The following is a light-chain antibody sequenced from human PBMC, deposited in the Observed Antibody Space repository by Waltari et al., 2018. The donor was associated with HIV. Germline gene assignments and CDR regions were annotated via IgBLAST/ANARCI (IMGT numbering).Light chain of an antibody. V-gene: IGLV2-14*01. Sequence: QSALTQPASVSGSPGQSINISCSGIDTNIYYQNFFSWYQQHPGKPPRLVLFGVSHRPSGLSPRFSGIMSGSTASLTIAGLRSEDEGVYFCSSYTSMKRLVFGGGTELTV. CDR1: DTNIYYQNF. J-gene: IGLJ2*01. CDR2: GVS. CDR3: SSYTSMKRLV.